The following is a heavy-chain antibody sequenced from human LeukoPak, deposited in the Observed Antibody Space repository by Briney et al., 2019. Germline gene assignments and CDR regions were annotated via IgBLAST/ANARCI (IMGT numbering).Heavy chain of an antibody. V-gene: IGHV3-48*01. CDR2: ISSSSSTI. D-gene: IGHD4-17*01. J-gene: IGHJ6*03. CDR3: ARRTVTTGPPYYNYYYYMDV. CDR1: GFTFSSYS. Sequence: PGGSLRLSCAASGFTFSSYSMNWVRQAPGKGLEWVSYISSSSSTIYYADSVKGRFTISRDNAKNSLYLQMDSLRAEDTAVYYCARRTVTTGPPYYNYYYYMDVWGKGTTVTVSS.